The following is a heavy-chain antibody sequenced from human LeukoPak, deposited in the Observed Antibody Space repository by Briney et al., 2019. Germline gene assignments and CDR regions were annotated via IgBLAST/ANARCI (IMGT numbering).Heavy chain of an antibody. CDR1: GGSINTSGYY. J-gene: IGHJ4*02. CDR2: IYHSEST. Sequence: SETLSLTCTVSGGSINTSGYYWTWIRQPPGKGLEWIGYIYHSESTYYNPSLKSRVSISVDRSKNQFSLKLSSVTAADTAVYYCASGQVYWFWSGYYMDYWGQGTLVTVSS. V-gene: IGHV4-30-2*01. CDR3: ASGQVYWFWSGYYMDY. D-gene: IGHD3-3*01.